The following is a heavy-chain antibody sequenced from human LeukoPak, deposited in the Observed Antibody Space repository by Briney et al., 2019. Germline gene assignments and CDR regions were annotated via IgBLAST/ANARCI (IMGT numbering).Heavy chain of an antibody. CDR2: ISGSGVNT. J-gene: IGHJ4*02. D-gene: IGHD3-22*01. Sequence: GGSLRLSCAASGFTFNSHAMSWVRQAPGKGLEWASTISGSGVNTNYADSVKGRFTISRDNSKNTLYLQMNSLRAEDTAVYYCARSPVYYDSSGHFDYWGQETLVTVSS. CDR3: ARSPVYYDSSGHFDY. CDR1: GFTFNSHA. V-gene: IGHV3-23*01.